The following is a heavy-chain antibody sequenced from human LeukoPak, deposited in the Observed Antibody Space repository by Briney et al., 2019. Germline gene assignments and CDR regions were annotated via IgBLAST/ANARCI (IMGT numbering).Heavy chain of an antibody. Sequence: SETLSLTCTVSGGSISYYYWSWIRQPPGKGLEWIGYIYYSGTTNYNPSLKSRVTISVDTSKNQFSLQLRSVTAADTAVYYCARDDPQTTVPEGMDVWGQGTTVTVSS. D-gene: IGHD4-17*01. CDR2: IYYSGTT. CDR3: ARDDPQTTVPEGMDV. CDR1: GGSISYYY. J-gene: IGHJ6*02. V-gene: IGHV4-59*01.